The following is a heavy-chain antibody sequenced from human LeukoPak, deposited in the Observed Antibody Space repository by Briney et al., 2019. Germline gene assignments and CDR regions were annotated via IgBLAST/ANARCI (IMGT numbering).Heavy chain of an antibody. CDR1: GFTFSSYA. J-gene: IGHJ4*02. Sequence: GGSLRLYCAASGFTFSSYAMSWVRRAPGKGLEWVSSIIGSGGSTYYADSVKGRFTISRDNSKNTLYLQLNSLRAEDTAVYYCVRDRGWFHFDLWGQGTLVTVSS. CDR2: IIGSGGST. V-gene: IGHV3-23*01. CDR3: VRDRGWFHFDL. D-gene: IGHD3-10*01.